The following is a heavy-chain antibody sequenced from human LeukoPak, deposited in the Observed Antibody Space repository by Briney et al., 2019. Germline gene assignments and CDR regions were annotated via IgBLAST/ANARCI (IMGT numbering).Heavy chain of an antibody. CDR1: GFTFSSYA. CDR2: ISGSGGST. Sequence: GGSLRLSCAASGFTFSSYAMSWVRQAPGKGLEWVSAISGSGGSTYYADSVKGRFTISRDNSKNTLYLQMNSLRAEDTAVYYCAKCGGYYYDSSGWYWGKGTLVTVSS. J-gene: IGHJ4*02. CDR3: AKCGGYYYDSSGWY. D-gene: IGHD3-22*01. V-gene: IGHV3-23*01.